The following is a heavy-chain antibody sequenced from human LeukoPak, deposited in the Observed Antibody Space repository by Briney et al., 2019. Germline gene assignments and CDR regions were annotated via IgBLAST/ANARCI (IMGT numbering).Heavy chain of an antibody. Sequence: SETLSLTCVVSGGSISGYYWNWIRQSAGKGLEWIGRIYSSGNTTYNPSLESRGSMSVETSKKQLSLRLSSVTAADTAVYYCARGKYDTSGYYQQFDFWGQGTLVTVSS. CDR2: IYSSGNT. D-gene: IGHD3-22*01. CDR3: ARGKYDTSGYYQQFDF. CDR1: GGSISGYY. V-gene: IGHV4-4*07. J-gene: IGHJ4*02.